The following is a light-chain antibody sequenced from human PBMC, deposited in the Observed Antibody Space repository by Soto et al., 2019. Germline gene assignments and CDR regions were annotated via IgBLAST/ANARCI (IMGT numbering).Light chain of an antibody. J-gene: IGKJ1*01. Sequence: EIVLTQSPVILSLSPGERATLSCRASESVGTYLAWYQQRSGQAPRLLIYDASNRATGVPARFSGSGSGTDFTLTISSLEPEDFAVYYCQQYEAVVTFGQGTKVEIK. CDR1: ESVGTY. CDR3: QQYEAVVT. CDR2: DAS. V-gene: IGKV3-11*01.